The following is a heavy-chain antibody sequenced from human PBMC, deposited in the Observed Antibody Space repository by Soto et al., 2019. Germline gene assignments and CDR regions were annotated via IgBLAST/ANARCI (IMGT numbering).Heavy chain of an antibody. CDR2: ISAYNGNT. Sequence: QVQLVQSGAEVKKPGASVKGSCKASGYTFTSYGISWVRQAPGQGLQWMGWISAYNGNTNYAQKLQGRVTMTTDTSTSTADMELRSLRSDDTAVYYCARVDCSGGSCYGIFDYWGQGTLVTVSS. D-gene: IGHD2-15*01. CDR3: ARVDCSGGSCYGIFDY. V-gene: IGHV1-18*01. J-gene: IGHJ4*02. CDR1: GYTFTSYG.